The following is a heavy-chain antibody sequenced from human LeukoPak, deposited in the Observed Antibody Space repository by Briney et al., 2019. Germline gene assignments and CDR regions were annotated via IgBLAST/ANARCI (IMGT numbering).Heavy chain of an antibody. V-gene: IGHV1-46*01. D-gene: IGHD5-12*01. CDR1: GYLFTSYY. CDR3: AIGGSGYDWMVDY. CDR2: INPSGSST. Sequence: ASVKVSCKASGYLFTSYYMHWVRQAPGQGLEWMGIINPSGSSTSYAQKFQGRVTMTRDMSTSTVYMELSSLRSEDTAVYYCAIGGSGYDWMVDYWGQGTLVTVSS. J-gene: IGHJ4*02.